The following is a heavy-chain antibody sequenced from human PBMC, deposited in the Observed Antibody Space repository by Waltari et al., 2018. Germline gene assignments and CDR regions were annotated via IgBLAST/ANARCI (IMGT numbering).Heavy chain of an antibody. CDR1: GGAISSHY. V-gene: IGHV4-59*11. D-gene: IGHD1-26*01. Sequence: QVQLQESGPGLVKPSETLSLTCTVSGGAISSHYWSWIRQPPGKGLEWIGYIYYSGSTNYNPSLRSRVTISVDTPKNHFSLKLTSVTAADTAVYYCARHFAAGEPGATQGFDPWGQGTLVTVSS. CDR3: ARHFAAGEPGATQGFDP. J-gene: IGHJ5*02. CDR2: IYYSGST.